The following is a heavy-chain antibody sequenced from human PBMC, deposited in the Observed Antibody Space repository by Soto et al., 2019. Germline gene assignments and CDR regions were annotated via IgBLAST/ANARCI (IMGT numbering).Heavy chain of an antibody. J-gene: IGHJ4*02. Sequence: QVQLVQAGPEVKNPGASVRVSCVASGYAFTSYGVNWLRQAPGQGLEWMGWIAPHSGRTTYLPKFQGRVTMTAEVSTNQAYIELRSLKSDDTGIYFCARAATGSYHSAYWGQGTVVTVSS. CDR1: GYAFTSYG. D-gene: IGHD3-10*01. V-gene: IGHV1-18*04. CDR3: ARAATGSYHSAY. CDR2: IAPHSGRT.